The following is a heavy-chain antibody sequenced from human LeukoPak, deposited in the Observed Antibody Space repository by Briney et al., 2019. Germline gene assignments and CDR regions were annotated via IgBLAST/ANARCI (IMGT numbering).Heavy chain of an antibody. V-gene: IGHV3-23*01. CDR1: GFTFSSYA. D-gene: IGHD3-10*01. Sequence: SGGSLRLSCAASGFTFSSYAMSWVRRAPGKGLEWVSAISGSGGSTYYADSVKGRFTISRDNSKNTLYLQMNSLRAKDTAVYYCAKDLTLMVRGGYYYMDVWGKGTTVTVSS. CDR2: ISGSGGST. J-gene: IGHJ6*03. CDR3: AKDLTLMVRGGYYYMDV.